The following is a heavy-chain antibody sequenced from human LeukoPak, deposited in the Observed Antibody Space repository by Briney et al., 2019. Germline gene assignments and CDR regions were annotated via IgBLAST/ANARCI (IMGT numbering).Heavy chain of an antibody. D-gene: IGHD6-19*01. CDR2: IGTAGDT. J-gene: IGHJ6*02. CDR1: GFTFSSYD. Sequence: GGSLRLSCAASGFTFSSYDMHWVRQAKGKGLEWVSAIGTAGDTYYPGSVKGRFTISRENAKNSLCLQMNSLRAGDTAVYYCARASRIAVAGTGGAYYYYYYGMDVWGQGTTVTVSS. V-gene: IGHV3-13*01. CDR3: ARASRIAVAGTGGAYYYYYYGMDV.